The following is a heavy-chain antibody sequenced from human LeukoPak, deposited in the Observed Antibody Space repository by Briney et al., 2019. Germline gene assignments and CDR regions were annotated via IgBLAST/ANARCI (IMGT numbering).Heavy chain of an antibody. Sequence: PGGSLRLSCAASGFTFSAYGMHWVRQAPGRGLQWVSFIRFDGRKTYYADSVKGRFTISRDSSNNTLFLQMNSLRAEDTGVYYCAQGLDYWGQGTLVTVSS. CDR3: AQGLDY. J-gene: IGHJ4*02. V-gene: IGHV3-30*02. CDR1: GFTFSAYG. CDR2: IRFDGRKT.